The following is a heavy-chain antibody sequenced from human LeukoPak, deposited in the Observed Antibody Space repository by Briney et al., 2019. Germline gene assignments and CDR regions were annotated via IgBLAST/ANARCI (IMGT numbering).Heavy chain of an antibody. D-gene: IGHD3-3*01. J-gene: IGHJ5*02. CDR3: VRGGGLEWLLYLSDWFDP. Sequence: ASVKVSCKASGYTFTGYYMHWVRQAPGQGLEWMGWINPNSGGTNYAQKFQGRVTMTRDTSISTAYMELSRLRSDDTAVYYCVRGGGLEWLLYLSDWFDPWGQGTLVTVSS. V-gene: IGHV1-2*02. CDR1: GYTFTGYY. CDR2: INPNSGGT.